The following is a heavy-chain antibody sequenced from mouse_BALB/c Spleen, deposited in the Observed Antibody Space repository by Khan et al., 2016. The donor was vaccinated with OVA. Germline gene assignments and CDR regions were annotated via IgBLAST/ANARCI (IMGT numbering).Heavy chain of an antibody. V-gene: IGHV3-1*02. D-gene: IGHD2-1*01. Sequence: EVKLLESGPDLVKPSQSLALTCTVTGYSITSGYSWHWIRQFPGNKLEWMGYIYYRGSINYNPSLKSRISITRDTSKNQVFLQLISVTTEDTATYYCARDGNYMDYWGQGTSVTVSS. CDR1: GYSITSGYS. CDR3: ARDGNYMDY. CDR2: IYYRGSI. J-gene: IGHJ4*01.